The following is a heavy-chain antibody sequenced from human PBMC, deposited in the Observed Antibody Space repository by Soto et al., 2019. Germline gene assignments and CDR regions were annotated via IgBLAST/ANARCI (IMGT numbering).Heavy chain of an antibody. D-gene: IGHD3-3*01. V-gene: IGHV3-33*01. Sequence: GGSLRLSCAASGFTFSSYGMHWVRQAPGKGLEWVAVIWYDGSNKYYADSVKGRFTISRDNSKNTLYLQMNSLRAEDTAVYYCAVDYDFWSGYFRRFDYWGQGTLVTVS. CDR3: AVDYDFWSGYFRRFDY. CDR2: IWYDGSNK. CDR1: GFTFSSYG. J-gene: IGHJ4*02.